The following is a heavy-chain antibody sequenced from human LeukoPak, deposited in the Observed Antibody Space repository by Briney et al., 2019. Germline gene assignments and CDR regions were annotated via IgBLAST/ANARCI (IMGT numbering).Heavy chain of an antibody. CDR1: GFTFSSYG. CDR2: IRYDGSNK. CDR3: AKNNDFWSGYSLDY. J-gene: IGHJ4*02. V-gene: IGHV3-30*02. D-gene: IGHD3-3*01. Sequence: GGSLRLSCAASGFTFSSYGMHWVRQAPGKGLEWVAFIRYDGSNKYYADSVRGRFTISRDNSKNTLYLQMNSLRAEDTAVYYCAKNNDFWSGYSLDYWGQGTLVTVSS.